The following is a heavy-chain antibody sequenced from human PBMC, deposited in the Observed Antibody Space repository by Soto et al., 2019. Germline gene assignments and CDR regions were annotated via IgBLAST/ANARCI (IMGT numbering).Heavy chain of an antibody. CDR2: ISYDGSNK. CDR1: GFTFSSYA. D-gene: IGHD5-12*01. CDR3: ARDEESGYDPGPFDY. V-gene: IGHV3-30-3*01. J-gene: IGHJ4*02. Sequence: ESGGGVVQPGRSLRLSCAASGFTFSSYAMHWVRQAPGKGLEWVAVISYDGSNKYYADSVKGRFTISRDNSKNTLYLQMNSLRAEDTAVYYCARDEESGYDPGPFDYWGQGTLVTVSS.